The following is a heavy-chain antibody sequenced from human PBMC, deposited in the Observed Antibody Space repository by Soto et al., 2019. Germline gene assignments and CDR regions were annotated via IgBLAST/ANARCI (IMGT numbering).Heavy chain of an antibody. CDR2: MNPNSGNT. CDR3: ESNHLGTTPYGMYV. Sequence: ASVKVSCKASGYTLTSYDINWVRQATGQGLEWMGWMNPNSGNTGYAQKFQGRVTMTRNTSISTAYMELSSLRSEDTAVYYCESNHLGTTPYGMYVWGQGTTVTVS. CDR1: GYTLTSYD. J-gene: IGHJ6*02. V-gene: IGHV1-8*01. D-gene: IGHD1-7*01.